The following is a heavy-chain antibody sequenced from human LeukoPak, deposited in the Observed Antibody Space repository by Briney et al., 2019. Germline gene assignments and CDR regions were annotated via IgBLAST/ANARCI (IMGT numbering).Heavy chain of an antibody. V-gene: IGHV4-34*01. CDR3: ARHGVAGNSVDY. CDR1: GGSFSGYY. D-gene: IGHD6-19*01. CDR2: INHSGST. J-gene: IGHJ4*02. Sequence: SETLSLTCAVYGGSFSGYYWSWIRQPPGKGLEWIGEINHSGSTNYNPSLKSRVTISVDTSKNQFSLKLSSVTAADTAVYYCARHGVAGNSVDYWGQGTLVIVSS.